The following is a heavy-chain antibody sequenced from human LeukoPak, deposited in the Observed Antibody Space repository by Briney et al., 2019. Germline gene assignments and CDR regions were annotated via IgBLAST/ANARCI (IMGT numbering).Heavy chain of an antibody. CDR1: GFTVSSNY. J-gene: IGHJ4*02. Sequence: PGGSLRLSCAASGFTVSSNYMSWVRQAPGKGLEWVSVIYSGGSTYYADSVKGRFTISRDNSKNTLYLQMNSLRAEDTAVYYCAKGERITMVRGVTLDYWGQGTLVTVSS. CDR3: AKGERITMVRGVTLDY. V-gene: IGHV3-53*01. D-gene: IGHD3-10*01. CDR2: IYSGGST.